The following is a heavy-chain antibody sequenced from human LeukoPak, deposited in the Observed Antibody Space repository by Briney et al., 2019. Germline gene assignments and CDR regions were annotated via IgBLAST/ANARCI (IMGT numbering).Heavy chain of an antibody. CDR2: ISGNGGNT. CDR3: VKRSGLYFDY. CDR1: GFTFSTYA. D-gene: IGHD1-26*01. Sequence: GGSLRLSCSASGFTFSTYAIHWVRQAPGKGLEYVSGISGNGGNTYNVDSVKGRFTISRDNSKNTVNLQMSSLRAEDTAVYYCVKRSGLYFDYWGQGILVTVSS. V-gene: IGHV3-64D*09. J-gene: IGHJ4*02.